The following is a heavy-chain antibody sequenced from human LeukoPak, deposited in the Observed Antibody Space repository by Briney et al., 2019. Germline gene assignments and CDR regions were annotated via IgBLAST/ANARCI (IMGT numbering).Heavy chain of an antibody. J-gene: IGHJ3*02. Sequence: SETLSLTCTVSGGSIRSGGYYWSWIRQHPGKGLEWIGYIHYSGSTYYNPSLKSRVIISVDTSKNQFSLKMSSVTAADTAVYYCARVSNDAFDIWGQGTMVAVSS. CDR1: GGSIRSGGYY. CDR3: ARVSNDAFDI. CDR2: IHYSGST. V-gene: IGHV4-31*03.